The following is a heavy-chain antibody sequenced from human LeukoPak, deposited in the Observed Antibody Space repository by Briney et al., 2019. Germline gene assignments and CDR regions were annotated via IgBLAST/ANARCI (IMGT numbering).Heavy chain of an antibody. Sequence: PGGSLRLSCAASGFTFSSYEMNWVRQAPGKGLERVSYISSSGSTIYYADSVKGRFTISRDNAKNSLYLQMNSLRAEDTAVYYCASRMVRGVDYWGQGTLVTVSS. D-gene: IGHD3-10*01. CDR2: ISSSGSTI. CDR1: GFTFSSYE. CDR3: ASRMVRGVDY. V-gene: IGHV3-48*03. J-gene: IGHJ4*02.